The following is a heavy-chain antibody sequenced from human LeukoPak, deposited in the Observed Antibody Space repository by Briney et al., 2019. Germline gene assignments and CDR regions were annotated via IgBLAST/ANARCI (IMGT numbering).Heavy chain of an antibody. D-gene: IGHD6-19*01. Sequence: PGGSLRLSCAASGFRFNTYWMQWLRQAPGKGLVWVSRINPDGRSTVYANSVKGRFTISRDNAKNTLYLQMNSLSVEDTATYYCAKVDGTGNSVFDYWGQGTLVTVPS. CDR3: AKVDGTGNSVFDY. J-gene: IGHJ4*02. CDR2: INPDGRST. CDR1: GFRFNTYW. V-gene: IGHV3-74*01.